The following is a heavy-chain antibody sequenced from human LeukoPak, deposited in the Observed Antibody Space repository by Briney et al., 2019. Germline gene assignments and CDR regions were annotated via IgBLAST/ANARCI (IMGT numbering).Heavy chain of an antibody. Sequence: ASVKVSCKASGYTFTSYGISWVRQAPGQGIEWMGWISAYNGNTNYAQKFQGRVTMTRDTSISTAYMELSRLRSDDTAVYYCARDSQSLEWLFDYWGQGTLVTVSS. J-gene: IGHJ4*02. CDR3: ARDSQSLEWLFDY. V-gene: IGHV1-18*01. D-gene: IGHD3-3*01. CDR2: ISAYNGNT. CDR1: GYTFTSYG.